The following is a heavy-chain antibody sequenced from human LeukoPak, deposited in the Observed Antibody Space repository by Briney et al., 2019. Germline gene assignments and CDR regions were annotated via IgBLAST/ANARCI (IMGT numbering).Heavy chain of an antibody. CDR2: FDPEDGET. CDR3: ATDGYNLDGFDY. J-gene: IGHJ4*02. CDR1: GYTLTELS. Sequence: ASVKASCKVSGYTLTELSMHWVRQAPGKGLEWMGGFDPEDGETIYAQKFQGRVTMTEDTSTDTAYMELSSLRSEDTAVYYCATDGYNLDGFDYWGQGTLVTVSS. D-gene: IGHD5-24*01. V-gene: IGHV1-24*01.